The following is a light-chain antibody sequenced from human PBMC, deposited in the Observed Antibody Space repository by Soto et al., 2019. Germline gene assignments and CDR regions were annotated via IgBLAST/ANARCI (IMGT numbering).Light chain of an antibody. CDR3: QQYNSYPLT. J-gene: IGKJ4*01. Sequence: DIQMTQSPSTLSASVGDXXXXXXXASQRISSWLAWYQQKSGKAPKLLIYKASSLESGVPSRFSGSGSGTEFTLTISSLQPDDFATYYCQQYNSYPLTFGGGTKVDIK. V-gene: IGKV1-5*03. CDR2: KAS. CDR1: QRISSW.